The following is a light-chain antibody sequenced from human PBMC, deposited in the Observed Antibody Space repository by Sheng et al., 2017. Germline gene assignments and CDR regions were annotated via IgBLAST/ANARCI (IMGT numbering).Light chain of an antibody. J-gene: IGKJ4*01. CDR1: QSVSSY. CDR2: STS. V-gene: IGKV3-20*01. Sequence: EIVLTQSPATLSLSPGERATLSCRASQSVSSYLAWYQQKPGQAPRLLIYSTSIRATGIPERFSGSGSGTGFTLTISRLDPEDFAVYFCQHYGTSLLFGGGTKVEIK. CDR3: QHYGTSLL.